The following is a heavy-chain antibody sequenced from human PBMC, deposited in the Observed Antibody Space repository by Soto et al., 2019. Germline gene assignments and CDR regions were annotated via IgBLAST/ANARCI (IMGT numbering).Heavy chain of an antibody. CDR1: GVSISSTTDY. CDR2: IYYSGST. V-gene: IGHV4-31*03. D-gene: IGHD1-26*01. J-gene: IGHJ4*02. Sequence: SEPLSLTCTVSGVSISSTTDYWGWIRQHPGKGLEWIGYIYYSGSTYYNPSLKSRVTISVDTSKNQFSLKLSSVTAADTAVYYCARAPGATQAPRPVDYWGQGTRVTVSS. CDR3: ARAPGATQAPRPVDY.